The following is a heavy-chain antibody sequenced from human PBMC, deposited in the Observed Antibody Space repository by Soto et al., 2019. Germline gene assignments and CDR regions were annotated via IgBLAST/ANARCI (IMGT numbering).Heavy chain of an antibody. V-gene: IGHV1-2*02. Sequence: QLHLVQSGAVVKKPGASVTVSCSASGYPVTAYYMHWVRQAPGRGLEWMGGINPATGAAKYTQTFPGRATIPRETSTGTVFMELSGRTSGDTAVFYCARGGGVGVAGSAAFDMWGQGTLVTVSS. CDR1: GYPVTAYY. CDR2: INPATGAA. D-gene: IGHD3-3*01. CDR3: ARGGGVGVAGSAAFDM. J-gene: IGHJ3*02.